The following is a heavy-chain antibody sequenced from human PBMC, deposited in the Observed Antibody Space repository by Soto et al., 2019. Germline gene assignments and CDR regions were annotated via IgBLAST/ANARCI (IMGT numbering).Heavy chain of an antibody. J-gene: IGHJ4*02. V-gene: IGHV1-18*01. CDR1: GYTFTSYG. CDR3: ARDPNLEWLFGPVPALDY. D-gene: IGHD3-3*01. CDR2: ISAYNGNT. Sequence: EASVKVSCKASGYTFTSYGISWVRQAPGQGLEWMGWISAYNGNTNYAQKLQGRVTMTTDTSTSTAYMELRSLRSDDTAVYYCARDPNLEWLFGPVPALDYWGQGTLVTVSS.